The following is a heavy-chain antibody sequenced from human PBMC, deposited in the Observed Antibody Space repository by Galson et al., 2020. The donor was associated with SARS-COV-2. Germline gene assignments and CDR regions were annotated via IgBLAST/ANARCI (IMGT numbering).Heavy chain of an antibody. V-gene: IGHV6-1*01. CDR2: TYYRSKWYN. J-gene: IGHJ6*02. CDR1: GDSVSTNSAA. D-gene: IGHD6-19*01. Sequence: SQTLSLTCGISGDSVSTNSAAWNWIRQSPSRGLEWLGRTYYRSKWYNDYAVSVKSRITINPDTSKNQFSLQLNSVTPEDTAVYYCARESGIAVAGTLYYYYYGMDVWGQGTTVTVSS. CDR3: ARESGIAVAGTLYYYYYGMDV.